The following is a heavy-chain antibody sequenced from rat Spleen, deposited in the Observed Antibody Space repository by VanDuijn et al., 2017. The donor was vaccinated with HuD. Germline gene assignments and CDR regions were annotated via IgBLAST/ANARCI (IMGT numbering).Heavy chain of an antibody. CDR1: GFTFNDYW. D-gene: IGHD1-9*01. CDR2: ITKAGGGT. J-gene: IGHJ3*01. Sequence: EVQLVESGGGLVQPGRSLKLSCVASGFTFNDYWMTWIRQAPGKGLEWVASITKAGGGTYYPDSVKGRFTISRDNAKSTLFLQLDGLRSEDTASYYCARQFYGYTDWGQGTLVTVSS. V-gene: IGHV5-31*01. CDR3: ARQFYGYTD.